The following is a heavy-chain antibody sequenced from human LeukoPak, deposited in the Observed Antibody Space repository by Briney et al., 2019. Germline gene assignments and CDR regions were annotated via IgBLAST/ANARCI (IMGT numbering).Heavy chain of an antibody. V-gene: IGHV4-59*01. Sequence: PSETLSLTCTVSGGSISSYYWSWIRQPPGKGLEWIWYIYYSGSTNYNPSLKSRVTISVDTSKNQFSLKLSSVTAADTAVYYCAREPGSGWSGPFDYWGQGTLVTVSS. CDR1: GGSISSYY. D-gene: IGHD6-19*01. CDR3: AREPGSGWSGPFDY. J-gene: IGHJ4*02. CDR2: IYYSGST.